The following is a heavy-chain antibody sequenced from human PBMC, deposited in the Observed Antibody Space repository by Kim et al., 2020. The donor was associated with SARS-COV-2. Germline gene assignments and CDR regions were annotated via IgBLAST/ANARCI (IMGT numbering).Heavy chain of an antibody. CDR3: ARVLTDSSSWYEGDLSTHYYGMDV. V-gene: IGHV3-30*04. D-gene: IGHD6-13*01. CDR1: GFTFSSYA. CDR2: ISYDGSNK. Sequence: GGSLRLSCAASGFTFSSYAMHWVRQAPGKGLEWVAVISYDGSNKYYADSVKGRFTISRDNSKNTLYLQMNSLRAEDTAVYYCARVLTDSSSWYEGDLSTHYYGMDVWGQGTTVTVSS. J-gene: IGHJ6*02.